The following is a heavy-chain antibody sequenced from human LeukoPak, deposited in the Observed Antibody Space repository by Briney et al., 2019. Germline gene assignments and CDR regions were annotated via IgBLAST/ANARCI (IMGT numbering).Heavy chain of an antibody. CDR3: ARDLGSGWIIVDY. V-gene: IGHV1-2*02. D-gene: IGHD6-19*01. CDR2: INPNSGGT. CDR1: GYTFTGYY. J-gene: IGHJ4*02. Sequence: ASVKVSCKASGYTFTGYYIHWVRQAPGQGLEWMGWINPNSGGTNSAQKFQGRVTLTRDTSINTAYLELSSLRSDDTAVYYCARDLGSGWIIVDYWGQGTLVTVSS.